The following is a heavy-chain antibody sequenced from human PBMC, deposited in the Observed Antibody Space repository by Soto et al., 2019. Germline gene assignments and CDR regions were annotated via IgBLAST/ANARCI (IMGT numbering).Heavy chain of an antibody. Sequence: GGSLRLSCAASGFTFSSYWMSWVRQAPGKGLEWVANIKQDGSEKYYVDSVKGRFTISRDNAKNSLYLQMNSLRAEDTAVYYCARRWAGRVLRYFDWPYNYYYMDVWGKGTTVTVSS. V-gene: IGHV3-7*01. CDR2: IKQDGSEK. J-gene: IGHJ6*03. D-gene: IGHD3-9*01. CDR3: ARRWAGRVLRYFDWPYNYYYMDV. CDR1: GFTFSSYW.